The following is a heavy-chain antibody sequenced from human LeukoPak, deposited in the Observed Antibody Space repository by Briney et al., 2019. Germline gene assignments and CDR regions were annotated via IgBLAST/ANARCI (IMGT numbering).Heavy chain of an antibody. Sequence: GGSLRLSCAASGYTFSNYWMSWVRQAPGKGLEWVANIKQDGSEKYYVDFVRGRFTISRDNAKNSLCLQMNSLRAEDTAVYYCARDMKLELPASSAYFYGMDVWGRGTTVTVSS. J-gene: IGHJ6*02. CDR3: ARDMKLELPASSAYFYGMDV. V-gene: IGHV3-7*01. D-gene: IGHD1-7*01. CDR2: IKQDGSEK. CDR1: GYTFSNYW.